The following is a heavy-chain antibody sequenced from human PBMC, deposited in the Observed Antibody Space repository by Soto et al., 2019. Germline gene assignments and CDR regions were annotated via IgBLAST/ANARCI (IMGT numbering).Heavy chain of an antibody. Sequence: QVQLVGSGGGVVQPGRSLRLSCAASGFTFSSYAMHWVRQAPGKGLEWVAVISYDGPNKYYADSVKCRFTISRDNSKNQLYPLMNNLRAEDTAVYYCARAPLSYCSSTFCYYYGMDVWGQGSTVTVSS. CDR2: ISYDGPNK. D-gene: IGHD2-2*01. CDR1: GFTFSSYA. V-gene: IGHV3-30*04. J-gene: IGHJ6*02. CDR3: ARAPLSYCSSTFCYYYGMDV.